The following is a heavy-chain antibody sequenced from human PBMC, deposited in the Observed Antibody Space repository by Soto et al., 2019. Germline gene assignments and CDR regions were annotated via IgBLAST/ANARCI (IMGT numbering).Heavy chain of an antibody. CDR3: AREMTTRAFDI. CDR2: IYSGGST. CDR1: GFTVSSNY. D-gene: IGHD4-17*01. J-gene: IGHJ3*02. V-gene: IGHV3-53*04. Sequence: EVQLVESGGGLVQPGGSLRLSCAASGFTVSSNYMSWVRQAPGKGLEWVSVIYSGGSTYYADSVKGRFTISRHNSKNTLYLQMNSLRVEDTAVYYCAREMTTRAFDIWGQGTMVTVSS.